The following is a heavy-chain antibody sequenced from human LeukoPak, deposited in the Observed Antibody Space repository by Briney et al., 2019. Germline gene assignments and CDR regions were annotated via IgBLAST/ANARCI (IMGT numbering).Heavy chain of an antibody. CDR3: ARDRGAGVFLEYYFDY. CDR1: GYTFTSYA. D-gene: IGHD2-21*01. Sequence: ASVKVSCKASGYTFTSYAMHWVRQAPGQRLEWMGWINAGNGNTKYSQKFQGRVTITRDTSASTAYMELSSLRSEDTAVYYCARDRGAGVFLEYYFDYWAREPWSPSPQ. CDR2: INAGNGNT. V-gene: IGHV1-3*01. J-gene: IGHJ4*02.